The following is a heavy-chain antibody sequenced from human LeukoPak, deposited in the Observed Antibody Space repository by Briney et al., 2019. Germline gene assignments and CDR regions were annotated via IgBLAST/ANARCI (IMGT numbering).Heavy chain of an antibody. Sequence: GGSLRLSCAASGFTFSTYGMSWVRQAPGKGLEWVSTVSGTGSSTYYADSVKGRFTISRDNSKNTLYLQMDSLRAEDTAVYYCARDRAARQWPRYGTNYWGQGTLVTVSS. V-gene: IGHV3-23*01. CDR3: ARDRAARQWPRYGTNY. CDR2: VSGTGSST. J-gene: IGHJ4*02. D-gene: IGHD6-19*01. CDR1: GFTFSTYG.